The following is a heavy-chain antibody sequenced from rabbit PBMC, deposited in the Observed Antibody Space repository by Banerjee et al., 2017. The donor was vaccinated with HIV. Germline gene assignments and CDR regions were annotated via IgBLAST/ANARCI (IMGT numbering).Heavy chain of an antibody. CDR2: INTGSGTT. Sequence: EEYGGDLVQPEGSLTHTCKASGLDFSSSYWLSWVRQAPGKGLEWIAYINTGSGTTYYASWAKGRFTISKPSSTTVTLQMTSLTAADTATYFCARHVSGGGSDLWGPGTLVTVS. D-gene: IGHD1-1*01. J-gene: IGHJ4*01. CDR1: GLDFSSSYW. CDR3: ARHVSGGGSDL. V-gene: IGHV1S45*01.